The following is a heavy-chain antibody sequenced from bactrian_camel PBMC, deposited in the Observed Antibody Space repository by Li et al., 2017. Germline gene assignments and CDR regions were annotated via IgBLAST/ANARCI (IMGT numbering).Heavy chain of an antibody. CDR2: ISPGVGRA. D-gene: IGHD1*01. J-gene: IGHJ4*01. V-gene: IGHV3S1*01. Sequence: HVQLVESGGGSVQAGGSLRLSCAAPLHTYSGNCMGWFRQAPGKEREWVAAISPGVGRAMYADSVKGRFTFSQDNAKNTHYLRMFSLKPEDTAVYYCAEDAGVLAGNYKYVRGQGTQVTVS. CDR1: LHTYSGNC.